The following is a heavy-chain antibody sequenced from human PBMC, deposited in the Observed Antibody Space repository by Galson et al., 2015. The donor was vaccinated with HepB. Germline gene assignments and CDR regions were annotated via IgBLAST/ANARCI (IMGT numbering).Heavy chain of an antibody. D-gene: IGHD6-19*01. CDR2: ISSDGRND. CDR1: GFTFNSYA. Sequence: SLRLSCAASGFTFNSYAMHWVRQAPGKGLEWVAGISSDGRNDYNAHSVRGRFTISRDNSKNTLYLQMNGLRAEDTAIYYCATGFKLAGAAWGQGTLVTVSS. J-gene: IGHJ5*02. V-gene: IGHV3-30*07. CDR3: ATGFKLAGAA.